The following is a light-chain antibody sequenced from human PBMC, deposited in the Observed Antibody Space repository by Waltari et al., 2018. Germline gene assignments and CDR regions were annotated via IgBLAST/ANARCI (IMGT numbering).Light chain of an antibody. Sequence: QSVLTQPPSVSAAPGQKVTISCSGSSSNIGRSYVSWYQQVPGTAPKLLIYDNNTRPSGVSDRVSGSKSGTSASLAITGLQTGDEADYYCGAWDSSLSALFGGGTRLTVL. J-gene: IGLJ2*01. CDR3: GAWDSSLSAL. CDR1: SSNIGRSY. CDR2: DNN. V-gene: IGLV1-51*01.